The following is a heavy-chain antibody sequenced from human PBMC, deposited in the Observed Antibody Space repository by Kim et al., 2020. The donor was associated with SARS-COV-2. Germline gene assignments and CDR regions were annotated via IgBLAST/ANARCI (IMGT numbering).Heavy chain of an antibody. D-gene: IGHD6-19*01. Sequence: GGSLRLSCAASGFTFSNAWMSWVRQAPGKGLEWVGRIKSKTDGGTTDYAAPVKGRFTISRDDSKNTLYLQMNSLKTEDTAVYYCTTRYGGMAVAGFVDYWGQGTLVTVSS. CDR2: IKSKTDGGTT. CDR3: TTRYGGMAVAGFVDY. CDR1: GFTFSNAW. V-gene: IGHV3-15*01. J-gene: IGHJ4*02.